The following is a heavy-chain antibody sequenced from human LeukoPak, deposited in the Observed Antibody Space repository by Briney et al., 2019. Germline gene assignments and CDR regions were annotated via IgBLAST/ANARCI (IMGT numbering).Heavy chain of an antibody. Sequence: GASVKVSCKASGYTFTSYGISWVRQAPGQGLEWMGWISAYNGNTNYAQKLQGRVTMTTDTSTSTAYMELRSLRSDDTAVYYCARALRAIAAAVFRFDPWGQGTLVTVSS. CDR3: ARALRAIAAAVFRFDP. J-gene: IGHJ5*02. CDR2: ISAYNGNT. V-gene: IGHV1-18*01. D-gene: IGHD6-13*01. CDR1: GYTFTSYG.